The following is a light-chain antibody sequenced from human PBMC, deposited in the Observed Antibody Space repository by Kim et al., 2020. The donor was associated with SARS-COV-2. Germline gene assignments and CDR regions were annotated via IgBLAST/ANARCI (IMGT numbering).Light chain of an antibody. CDR2: GKN. CDR1: SLRSYY. V-gene: IGLV3-19*01. Sequence: VALGQTVRITCKGDSLRSYYATWYRQKPGQAPILVIYGKNNRPSGIPDRFSGSSSGNTASLTITGTQAGDEADYYCNSRDSNNNVLFGGGTQLTVL. CDR3: NSRDSNNNVL. J-gene: IGLJ2*01.